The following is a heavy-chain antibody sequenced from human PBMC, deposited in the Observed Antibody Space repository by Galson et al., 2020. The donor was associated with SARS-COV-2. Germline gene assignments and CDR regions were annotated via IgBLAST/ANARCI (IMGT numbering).Heavy chain of an antibody. CDR3: ARDGGYCSSTSCLNWFDP. CDR2: ISYDGSNK. J-gene: IGHJ5*02. Sequence: TGGSLRLSCAASGFTFSSYAMHWVRQAPGKGLEWVAVISYDGSNKYYADSVKGRFTISRDNSKNTLYLQMNSLRAEDTAVYYCARDGGYCSSTSCLNWFDPWGQGTLVTVSA. V-gene: IGHV3-30*04. CDR1: GFTFSSYA. D-gene: IGHD2-2*01.